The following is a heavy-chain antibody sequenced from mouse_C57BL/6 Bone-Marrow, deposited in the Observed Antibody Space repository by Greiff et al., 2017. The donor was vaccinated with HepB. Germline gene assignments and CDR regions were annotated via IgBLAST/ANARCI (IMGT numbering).Heavy chain of an antibody. CDR2: INPNNGGT. Sequence: VHVKQSGPELVKPGASVKIPCKASGYTFTDYNMDWVKQSHGKSLEWIGDINPNNGGTIYNQKFKGKATLTVDKSSSTAYMELRSLTSEDTAVYYCARDLRLEGGDFEDWGQGTTLTVSS. CDR3: ARDLRLEGGDFED. V-gene: IGHV1-18*01. D-gene: IGHD3-2*02. CDR1: GYTFTDYN. J-gene: IGHJ2*01.